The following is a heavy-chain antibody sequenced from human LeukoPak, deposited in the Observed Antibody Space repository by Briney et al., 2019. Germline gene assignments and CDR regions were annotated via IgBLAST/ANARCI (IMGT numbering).Heavy chain of an antibody. J-gene: IGHJ6*02. Sequence: ASVRVSCKASGGTFSSYAISWVRQAPGQGLEWMGRIIPILGIANYAQKSQGRVTITADKSTSTAYMELSSLRSEDTAVYYCARSNGYYYGMDVWGQGTTVTVSS. CDR3: ARSNGYYYGMDV. CDR1: GGTFSSYA. D-gene: IGHD2-8*01. CDR2: IIPILGIA. V-gene: IGHV1-69*04.